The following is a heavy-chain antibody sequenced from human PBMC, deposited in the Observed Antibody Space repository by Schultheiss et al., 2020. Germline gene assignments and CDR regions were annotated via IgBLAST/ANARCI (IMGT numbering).Heavy chain of an antibody. CDR1: GYTFTSYA. J-gene: IGHJ4*02. CDR2: INAGNGNT. D-gene: IGHD2-15*01. Sequence: ASVKVSCKASGYTFTSYAMHWVRQAPGQRLEWMGWINAGNGNTIYAQKFQGRVTMTEDTSTDTAYMELSSLRSEDTAVYYCATWGLRYCSGGSCRYFDYWGQGTLVTVSS. V-gene: IGHV1-3*01. CDR3: ATWGLRYCSGGSCRYFDY.